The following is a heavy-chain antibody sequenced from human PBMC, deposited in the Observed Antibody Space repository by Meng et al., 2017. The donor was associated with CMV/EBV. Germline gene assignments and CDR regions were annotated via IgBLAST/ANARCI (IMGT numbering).Heavy chain of an antibody. Sequence: GGSLRLSCAASGFTFSSYWMHWVRQAPGKGLVWVSRINSDGSSTSYADSVKGRFTISRDNAKNSLYLQMNSLRAEDTAVYYCARDQDIVVVPAAINFYYYYGMDVWGQGTTVTVSS. CDR2: INSDGSST. V-gene: IGHV3-74*01. CDR1: GFTFSSYW. J-gene: IGHJ6*02. CDR3: ARDQDIVVVPAAINFYYYYGMDV. D-gene: IGHD2-2*01.